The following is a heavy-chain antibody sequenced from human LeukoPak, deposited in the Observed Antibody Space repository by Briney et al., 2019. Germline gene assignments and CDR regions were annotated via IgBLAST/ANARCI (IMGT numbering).Heavy chain of an antibody. D-gene: IGHD1-7*01. J-gene: IGHJ6*03. CDR2: INAANGYA. V-gene: IGHV1-3*03. CDR1: GYTFTSYA. CDR3: AKRRGLELLYYYYMDV. Sequence: ASVKVSCKASGYTFTSYAMHWVRQAPGQTLEWLGWINAANGYAKYSQELQGRVTITRDTSASTAYMELNSLRAEDTAVYYCAKRRGLELLYYYYMDVWGKGTTVTVSS.